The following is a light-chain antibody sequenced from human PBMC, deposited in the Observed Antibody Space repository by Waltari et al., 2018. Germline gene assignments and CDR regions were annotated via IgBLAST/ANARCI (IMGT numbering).Light chain of an antibody. CDR1: SSEIGGYNY. CDR2: EVN. CDR3: SSYAGSTWVV. Sequence: QSAPTQPPSASGASGTSVTIPCTGTSSEIGGYNYVPWYQQNPGKAPRNMHYEVNKGPSGVPDRFSGSKSGNTASLTVSGLQAEDEADYFCSSYAGSTWVVFGGGTKLTVL. J-gene: IGLJ2*01. V-gene: IGLV2-8*01.